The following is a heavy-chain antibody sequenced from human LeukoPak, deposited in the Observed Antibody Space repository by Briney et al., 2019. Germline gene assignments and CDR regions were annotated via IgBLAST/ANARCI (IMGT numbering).Heavy chain of an antibody. CDR2: ISSRSSTI. J-gene: IGHJ4*02. V-gene: IGHV3-48*01. CDR1: GFTFSDGW. CDR3: ARPAADCGGDCYWAFDY. D-gene: IGHD2-21*01. Sequence: GGSLRLSCAASGFTFSDGWMNWVRQAPGKGLEWVSYISSRSSTIYYADSVKGRFTISRDNAKNSLYLQMNSLRAEDTAVYYCARPAADCGGDCYWAFDYWGQGTLVTVSS.